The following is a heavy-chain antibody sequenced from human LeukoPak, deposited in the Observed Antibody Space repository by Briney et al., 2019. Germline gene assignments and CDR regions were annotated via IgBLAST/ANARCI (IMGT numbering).Heavy chain of an antibody. V-gene: IGHV1-46*01. CDR3: ARSGAIAAAGTDISY. J-gene: IGHJ4*02. Sequence: ASVKVSCKASGYTFTGYYIHWVRQAPGQGLECMGIINPSGGSTSYAQKFQGRVTMTRDMSTSTVYMELSRLRSDDTAVYYCARSGAIAAAGTDISYWGQGTLVTVSS. D-gene: IGHD6-13*01. CDR2: INPSGGST. CDR1: GYTFTGYY.